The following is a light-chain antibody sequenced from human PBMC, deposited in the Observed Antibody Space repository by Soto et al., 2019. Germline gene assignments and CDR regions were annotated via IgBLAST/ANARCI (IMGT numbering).Light chain of an antibody. J-gene: IGKJ1*01. CDR1: QGIRSW. V-gene: IGKV1-5*03. Sequence: DIQITQSPSTLSASVGDRVTVTCRASQGIRSWLAWYHQKPGKAPQLLIYAASSLESGVPSRFSGSGSGTEFTLTISSLQPDDFATYYCQQYNSYSQTFGQGTKVDIK. CDR3: QQYNSYSQT. CDR2: AAS.